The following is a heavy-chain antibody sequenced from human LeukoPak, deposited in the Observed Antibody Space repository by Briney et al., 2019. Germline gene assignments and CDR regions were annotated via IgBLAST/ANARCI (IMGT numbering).Heavy chain of an antibody. V-gene: IGHV1-2*02. Sequence: ASVKVSCKASGYTFTRYYMHWVRQAPGQGREWMGWINPNSGGTNYAQKFQGRVTMTRDTSISTAYMELSRLRSGDTAVYYWARAGELWPTWDYWGQGTLVTVSS. J-gene: IGHJ4*02. CDR2: INPNSGGT. CDR3: ARAGELWPTWDY. CDR1: GYTFTRYY. D-gene: IGHD3-16*01.